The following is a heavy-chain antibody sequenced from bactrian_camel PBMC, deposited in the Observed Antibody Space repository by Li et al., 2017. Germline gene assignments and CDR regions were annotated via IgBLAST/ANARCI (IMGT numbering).Heavy chain of an antibody. D-gene: IGHD1*01. J-gene: IGHJ6*01. CDR2: IYSDGVNT. V-gene: IGHV3-2*01. CDR1: GFTFSSYH. CDR3: AGDVRPSYCSLPNLRSRQWGTS. Sequence: HVQLVESGGGSVQAGGSLTLSCAASGFTFSSYHMSWVRQAPGKGLEWVSSIYSDGVNTYYADSVKGRFTISRDNAKNTVYLQMNSLKPEDTAMYYCAGDVRPSYCSLPNLRSRQWGTSWGQGTQVTVS.